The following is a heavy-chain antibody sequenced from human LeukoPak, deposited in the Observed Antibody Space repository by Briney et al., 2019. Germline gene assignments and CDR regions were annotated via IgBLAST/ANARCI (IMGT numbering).Heavy chain of an antibody. CDR2: INPSGGST. CDR3: ARVGTVFVAFDI. D-gene: IGHD2-21*01. Sequence: GASVKVSCKASGYTFTSYYLHGVGRPPGQGLEWMGIINPSGGSTSYAQKFQGRVTMTRDTSTSTVYMDLSSLRSEDTAVYYCARVGTVFVAFDIWGQGTMVTVSS. V-gene: IGHV1-46*01. CDR1: GYTFTSYY. J-gene: IGHJ3*02.